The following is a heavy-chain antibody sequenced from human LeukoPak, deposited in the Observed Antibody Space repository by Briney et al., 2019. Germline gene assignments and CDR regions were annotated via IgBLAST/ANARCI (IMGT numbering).Heavy chain of an antibody. CDR3: ARLQVYYYGWFDP. CDR2: IYHSGKT. D-gene: IGHD3-10*01. Sequence: SETLSLTCTVSSDPISTSSYYWGWIRQPPGTGLEWIGSIYHSGKTYYNPSLKSRVTISVDTPKNQFSLRLRSVTAADTAVYYCARLQVYYYGWFDPWGQGTLVTVSS. V-gene: IGHV4-39*01. CDR1: SDPISTSSYY. J-gene: IGHJ5*02.